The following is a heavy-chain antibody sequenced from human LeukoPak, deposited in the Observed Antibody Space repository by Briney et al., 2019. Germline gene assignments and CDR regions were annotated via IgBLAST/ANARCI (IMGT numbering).Heavy chain of an antibody. CDR2: ISSSGSTI. D-gene: IGHD1-14*01. V-gene: IGHV3-11*04. Sequence: GGSLRLSCAASGFTFSDYYMSWIRQAPGKGLEWVSYISSSGSTIYYADSVKGRFTISRDNAKNSLYLQMNSLRAEDTAMYYCARDGGGTPNSDYYYYGMDVWGQGTTVTVSS. J-gene: IGHJ6*02. CDR3: ARDGGGTPNSDYYYYGMDV. CDR1: GFTFSDYY.